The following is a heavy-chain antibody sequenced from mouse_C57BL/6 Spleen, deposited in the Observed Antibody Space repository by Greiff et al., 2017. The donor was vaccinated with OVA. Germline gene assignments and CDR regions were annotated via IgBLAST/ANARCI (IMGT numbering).Heavy chain of an antibody. CDR1: GFTFSSYA. Sequence: EVQVVESGGGLVKPGGSLKLSCAASGFTFSSYAMSWVRQTPEKRLEWVATISDGGSYTYYPDNVKGRFTISRDNAKNNLYMQMSHLKSEDTAMYYCARDGTTVVATRTSGYFDVWGTGTTVTVSS. V-gene: IGHV5-4*01. D-gene: IGHD1-1*01. CDR3: ARDGTTVVATRTSGYFDV. J-gene: IGHJ1*03. CDR2: ISDGGSYT.